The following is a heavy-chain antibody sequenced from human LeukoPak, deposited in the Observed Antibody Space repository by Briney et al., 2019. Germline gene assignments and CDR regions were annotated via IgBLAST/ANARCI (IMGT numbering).Heavy chain of an antibody. CDR2: ISGSGGST. CDR1: GFTFSSYA. V-gene: IGHV3-23*01. J-gene: IGHJ4*02. D-gene: IGHD3-10*01. CDR3: AKDPGDEYYFDY. Sequence: GGSLRLSCAASGFTFSSYAMSWVRQAPGKGLEWVSAISGSGGSTYYADSVKGRFTISRDNSKNTLYLQMDSLRAEDTAVYYCAKDPGDEYYFDYWGQGTLVTVSS.